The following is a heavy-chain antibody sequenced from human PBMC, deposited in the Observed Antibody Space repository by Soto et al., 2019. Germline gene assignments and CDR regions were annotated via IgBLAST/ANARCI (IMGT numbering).Heavy chain of an antibody. CDR1: GGSFRTYA. J-gene: IGHJ6*02. CDR2: IVPLFNTP. D-gene: IGHD3-3*01. Sequence: SVKVSCKASGGSFRTYAIAWVRQVPGQGLEWMGGIVPLFNTPNYAQKFQDRVTITADETLNTAYVERSRRRPADTAVYYGASRPWLGRFLEHFDVWGQGTTVTVSS. CDR3: ASRPWLGRFLEHFDV. V-gene: IGHV1-69*13.